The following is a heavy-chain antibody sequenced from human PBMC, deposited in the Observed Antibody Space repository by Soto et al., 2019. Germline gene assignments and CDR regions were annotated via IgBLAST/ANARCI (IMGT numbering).Heavy chain of an antibody. CDR2: INHSGST. CDR3: ARGLGADCTNGVCYTGDYYYYYMDF. V-gene: IGHV4-34*01. D-gene: IGHD2-8*01. J-gene: IGHJ6*03. Sequence: SETLSLTCAVYGGSFSGYYWSWIRQPPGKGLEWIGEINHSGSTNYNPSLKSRVTISVDTSKNQFSLKLSSVTAADTAVYYCARGLGADCTNGVCYTGDYYYYYMDFCAKRTTVTV. CDR1: GGSFSGYY.